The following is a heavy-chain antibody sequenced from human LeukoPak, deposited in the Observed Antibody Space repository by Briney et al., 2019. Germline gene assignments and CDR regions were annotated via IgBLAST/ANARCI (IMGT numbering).Heavy chain of an antibody. CDR3: ARVKHGNTVVIN. V-gene: IGHV4-38-2*01. J-gene: IGHJ4*02. Sequence: PSETLSLTCAVSEFSINTYFWSWIRQPPGKGLEWIATIHHPQRTFYNSSLKSRVTISMDTAKNHFSLTLTSVSASDTAVYYCARVKHGNTVVINWGQGTLVTVSS. CDR1: EFSINTYF. D-gene: IGHD4-23*01. CDR2: IHHPQRT.